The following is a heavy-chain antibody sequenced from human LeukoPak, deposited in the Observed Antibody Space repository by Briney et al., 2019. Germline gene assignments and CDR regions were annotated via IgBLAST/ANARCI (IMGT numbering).Heavy chain of an antibody. CDR3: ARASYYYDSSGYPWAFDI. V-gene: IGHV4-61*10. Sequence: PSETLSLTCTVSGGSISSGSYYWSWIRQPAGKGLEWIGYIYYSGSTNYNPSLKSRVTISVDTSKNQFSLKLSSVTAADTAVYYCARASYYYDSSGYPWAFDIWGQGTMVTVSS. D-gene: IGHD3-22*01. J-gene: IGHJ3*02. CDR2: IYYSGST. CDR1: GGSISSGSYY.